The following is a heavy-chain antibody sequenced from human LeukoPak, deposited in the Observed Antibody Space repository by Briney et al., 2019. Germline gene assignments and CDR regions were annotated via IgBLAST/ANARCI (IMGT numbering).Heavy chain of an antibody. CDR2: ISGSGGTT. D-gene: IGHD1-14*01. CDR3: AREGLESRINTADYYYYGMDV. J-gene: IGHJ6*02. V-gene: IGHV3-23*01. CDR1: GFTFSRYA. Sequence: GGSLRLSCAASGFTFSRYAMSWVRQAPGKGLEWVSAISGSGGTTYYADSVKGRFTISRDNSKNTLYLQMNSLRAEDTAVYYCAREGLESRINTADYYYYGMDVWGQGTTVTVSS.